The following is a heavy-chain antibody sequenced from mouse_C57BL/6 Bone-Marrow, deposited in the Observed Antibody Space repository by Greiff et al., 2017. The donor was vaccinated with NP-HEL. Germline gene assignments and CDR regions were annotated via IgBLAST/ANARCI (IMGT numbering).Heavy chain of an antibody. D-gene: IGHD2-5*01. Sequence: EVQGVESGGGLVQPKGSLKLSCAASGFTFNTYAMHWVRQAPGKGLEWVARIRSKSSNYATYYADSVKDRFTISRDDSQSMLYLQMNNLKTEDTAMYYCVRGAYYSKMYWYFDVWGTGTTVTVSS. CDR3: VRGAYYSKMYWYFDV. CDR1: GFTFNTYA. J-gene: IGHJ1*03. CDR2: IRSKSSNYAT. V-gene: IGHV10-3*01.